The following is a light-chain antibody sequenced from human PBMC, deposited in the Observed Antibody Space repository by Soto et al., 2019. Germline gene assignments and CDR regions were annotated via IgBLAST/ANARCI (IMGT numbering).Light chain of an antibody. J-gene: IGKJ2*01. V-gene: IGKV2-28*01. CDR2: LGS. CDR1: QSLLHGNGYNY. CDR3: MQALQTPYP. Sequence: DIVMTQSPLSLPVTPGEPASISCRSSQSLLHGNGYNYLDWYLQKPGQSPQLLIYLGSNRASGVPDRFSGSGSGTEFTLKISRVEAEEVGIYYCMQALQTPYPFGQGTKLEVK.